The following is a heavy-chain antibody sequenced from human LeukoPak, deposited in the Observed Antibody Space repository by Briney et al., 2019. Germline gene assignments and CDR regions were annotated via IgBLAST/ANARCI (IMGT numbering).Heavy chain of an antibody. CDR1: GYTFTGYY. J-gene: IGHJ4*02. CDR3: AKDRRTDYRGAWY. V-gene: IGHV1-2*02. Sequence: GASVKVSCKASGYTFTGYYMHWVRQAPGQGLEWMGWINPNSGGTKYAQKFQGRVTMTRDTSISTAYMEVSSLRSDDTAVYYCAKDRRTDYRGAWYWGQGTLVSVSS. D-gene: IGHD6-19*01. CDR2: INPNSGGT.